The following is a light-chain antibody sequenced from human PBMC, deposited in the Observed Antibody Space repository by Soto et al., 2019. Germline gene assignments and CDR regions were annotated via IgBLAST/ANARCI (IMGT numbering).Light chain of an antibody. CDR2: KAS. Sequence: DIQMTQSPSTLSASVGDRVTITCRASQSITTWLAWYQQKPGKAPKLLIYKASTLQSGVPSRFSGSGSGTEFTLTISSLQPDDCETYYCLQYNRYYTLGQGTNLEIK. J-gene: IGKJ2*01. CDR3: LQYNRYYT. V-gene: IGKV1-5*03. CDR1: QSITTW.